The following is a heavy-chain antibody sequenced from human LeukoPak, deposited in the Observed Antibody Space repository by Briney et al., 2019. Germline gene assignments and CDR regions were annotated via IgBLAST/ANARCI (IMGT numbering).Heavy chain of an antibody. CDR3: AKGRVVVVVAATDY. V-gene: IGHV3-23*01. CDR1: GFTFSSYA. Sequence: GASLRLSCAASGFTFSSYAMSWVRQAPGKGLEWVSAISGSGGSTYYADSVKGRFTISRDNSKNTLYLQMNGLRAEDTAVYYCAKGRVVVVVAATDYWGQGTLVTVSS. CDR2: ISGSGGST. D-gene: IGHD2-15*01. J-gene: IGHJ4*02.